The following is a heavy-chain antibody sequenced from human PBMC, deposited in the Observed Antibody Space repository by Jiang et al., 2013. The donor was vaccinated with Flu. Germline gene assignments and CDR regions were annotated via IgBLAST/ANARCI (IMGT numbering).Heavy chain of an antibody. J-gene: IGHJ4*02. Sequence: ASGLTVSSSYMSWVRQAPGRGWSGSHLYYSGGNTYYADSVRGRFTIFRDNSKNTLYLQMNSLEIEDTAVYFCAQDQLDYWGQGVLVTVSS. V-gene: IGHV3-53*01. CDR3: AQDQLDY. CDR1: GLTVSSSY. CDR2: YYSGGNT.